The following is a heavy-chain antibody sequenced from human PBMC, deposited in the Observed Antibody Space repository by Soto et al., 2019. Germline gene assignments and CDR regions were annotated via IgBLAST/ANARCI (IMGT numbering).Heavy chain of an antibody. D-gene: IGHD6-19*01. CDR3: AKGKTSGWYYFDV. Sequence: GGSLRFSCAASGFTFDSCAMSLVRQAPGKGLEWILGISGSGGSTYYADSVKGRFTISRDNSKNTLYLQMNSLRADDTAVYYCAKGKTSGWYYFDVWGQGTLVTVSS. CDR1: GFTFDSCA. CDR2: ISGSGGST. V-gene: IGHV3-23*01. J-gene: IGHJ1*01.